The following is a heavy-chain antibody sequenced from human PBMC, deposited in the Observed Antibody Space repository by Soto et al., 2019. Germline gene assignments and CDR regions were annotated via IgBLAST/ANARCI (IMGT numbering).Heavy chain of an antibody. CDR2: IRSKANSYAT. CDR1: GFTFSGSA. V-gene: IGHV3-73*02. D-gene: IGHD6-6*01. J-gene: IGHJ6*02. CDR3: SSDTARVYYGMDV. Sequence: EVQLVESGGGLVQPGGSLKLSCAASGFTFSGSAMHWVRQASGKGLEWVGRIRSKANSYATAYSASVKGRFTISRDDSKNTAYLQMNSLKTEDTAVYYCSSDTARVYYGMDVWGQGTMVTVSS.